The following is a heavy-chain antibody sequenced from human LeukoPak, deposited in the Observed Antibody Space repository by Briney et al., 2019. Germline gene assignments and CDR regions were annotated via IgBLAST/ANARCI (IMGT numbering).Heavy chain of an antibody. CDR2: MSHDGGNK. D-gene: IGHD6-25*01. CDR1: GFTFSRGA. Sequence: GGSLRLSCAASGFTFSRGAMHWVRQAPGKGLEWVALMSHDGGNKYYADSVKGRFSISRDDSKNTLFLDMNNLRVEDTALYYCARDLSAAFDFWGQGVLVTVSS. V-gene: IGHV3-30*04. CDR3: ARDLSAAFDF. J-gene: IGHJ4*02.